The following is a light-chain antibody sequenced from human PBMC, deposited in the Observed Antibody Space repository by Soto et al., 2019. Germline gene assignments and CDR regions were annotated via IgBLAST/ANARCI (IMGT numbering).Light chain of an antibody. CDR1: QSVSSN. V-gene: IGKV3-15*01. Sequence: EIVMTQSPATLSLSPGERATLSCRASQSVSSNLAWYQQNPGQAPRLLIYGASTRATGIPARFSGSESGTEFTLTISGLQSEDFAVYFCQQYHNWPAIITFGQGTRLEIK. CDR3: QQYHNWPAIIT. CDR2: GAS. J-gene: IGKJ5*01.